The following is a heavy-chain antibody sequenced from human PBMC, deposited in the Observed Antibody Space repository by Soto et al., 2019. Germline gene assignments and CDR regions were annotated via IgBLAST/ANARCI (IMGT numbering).Heavy chain of an antibody. Sequence: QVQLVESGGGVVQPGRSLRLSCAASGFTFSSYGMHWVRQAPGKGLEWVAVISYDGSNKYYADSVKGRFTISRDNSKNPLYLQMNSLRAEDTAVYYCAKGYYDYVWGSYRYTTPDYWGQGTLVTVSS. CDR2: ISYDGSNK. V-gene: IGHV3-30*18. D-gene: IGHD3-16*02. CDR3: AKGYYDYVWGSYRYTTPDY. CDR1: GFTFSSYG. J-gene: IGHJ4*02.